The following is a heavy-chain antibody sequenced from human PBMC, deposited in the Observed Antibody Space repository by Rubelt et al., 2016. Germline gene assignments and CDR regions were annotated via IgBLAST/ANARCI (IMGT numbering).Heavy chain of an antibody. V-gene: IGHV3-66*01. J-gene: IGHJ4*02. CDR1: GFTFSSYS. Sequence: EVQLVESGGGLVQPGGSLRLSCAASGFTFSSYSMNWVRQAPGKGLEWVSVIYSGGSTYYADSVKGRFTRSMDNSKNTLYLQMNRLRAEDTAVYYCERDLGGANDYWAQRTLVTVSS. D-gene: IGHD1-26*01. CDR3: ERDLGGANDY. CDR2: IYSGGST.